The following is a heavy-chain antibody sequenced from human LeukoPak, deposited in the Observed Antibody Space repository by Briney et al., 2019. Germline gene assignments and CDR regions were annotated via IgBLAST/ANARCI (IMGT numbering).Heavy chain of an antibody. Sequence: GASVKVSCKASGYTFTSYAMHWVRQAPGQRLEWMGWINAGNGNTKYSQKFQGRVTITRDTSASTAYMELSSLRSEDTAVYYCAVEQWLEGSFDYWGQGTLVTVSS. CDR3: AVEQWLEGSFDY. V-gene: IGHV1-3*01. J-gene: IGHJ4*02. CDR2: INAGNGNT. D-gene: IGHD6-19*01. CDR1: GYTFTSYA.